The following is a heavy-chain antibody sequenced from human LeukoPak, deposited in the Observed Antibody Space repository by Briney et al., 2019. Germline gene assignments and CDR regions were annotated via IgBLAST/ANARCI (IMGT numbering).Heavy chain of an antibody. CDR3: ARVPAPNYASYYYYGMDV. CDR2: IIPIFGTA. J-gene: IGHJ6*02. D-gene: IGHD2-2*01. Sequence: ASVKVSCKASGGTFSSYAISWVRQAPGQGLERMGGIIPIFGTANYAQKFQGRVTITADESTSTAYMELSSLRSEDTAVYYCARVPAPNYASYYYYGMDVWGQGTTVTVSS. CDR1: GGTFSSYA. V-gene: IGHV1-69*13.